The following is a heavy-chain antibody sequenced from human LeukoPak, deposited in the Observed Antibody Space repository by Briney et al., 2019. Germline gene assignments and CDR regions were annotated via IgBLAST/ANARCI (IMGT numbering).Heavy chain of an antibody. J-gene: IGHJ3*01. CDR1: GYTFTAYY. CDR3: ARETLGSTDAFDV. Sequence: ASVKVSCKASGYTFTAYYMHWVRQAPGQGLEWMGWINPDSGATNYTQKFQGRVTVTRDTSINTAHMELTRLRSDDTAVYYCARETLGSTDAFDVWGQGTMVTVSS. D-gene: IGHD5-12*01. V-gene: IGHV1-2*02. CDR2: INPDSGAT.